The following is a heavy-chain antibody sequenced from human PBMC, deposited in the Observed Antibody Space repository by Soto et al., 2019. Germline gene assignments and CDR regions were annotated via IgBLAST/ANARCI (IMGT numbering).Heavy chain of an antibody. V-gene: IGHV3-21*01. CDR2: ISSSSSYI. D-gene: IGHD3-22*01. CDR1: GFTFSSYS. Sequence: GSLRLSCAASGFTFSSYSMNWVRQAPGKGLEWVSSISSSSSYIYYADSVKGRFTISRDNAKNSLYLQMNSLRAEDTAVYYCASRTYYYDSSGSNLQYFDYWGQGTLVTVSS. CDR3: ASRTYYYDSSGSNLQYFDY. J-gene: IGHJ4*02.